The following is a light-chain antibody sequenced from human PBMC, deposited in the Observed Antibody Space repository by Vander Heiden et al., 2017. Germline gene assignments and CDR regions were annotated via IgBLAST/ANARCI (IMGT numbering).Light chain of an antibody. CDR2: LGS. CDR3: MQAGT. Sequence: DIVMTQSPLSLPVTPGEPASISCRSSQSLLHSNGCNYLDWYLQKPGQSPQLLIYLGSNRASGVPDRFSGSGSGTDFTLKISRVEAEDVGVYYCMQAGTFGQGTKVEIK. J-gene: IGKJ1*01. V-gene: IGKV2-28*01. CDR1: QSLLHSNGCNY.